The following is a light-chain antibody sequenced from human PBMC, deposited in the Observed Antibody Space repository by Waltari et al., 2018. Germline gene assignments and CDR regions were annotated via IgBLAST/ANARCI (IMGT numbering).Light chain of an antibody. V-gene: IGLV5-45*01. Sequence: QAVLTQPASLSASPGASAGLTCTLRSGINVGTYRIYWYQQKPGSPPQYLLRYKSDSDKQPGSGVPSRLSGSKDASANAGTLLISGLQSEDEADYYCRIWHSSASVFGGGTKRTVL. J-gene: IGLJ3*02. CDR2: YKSDSDK. CDR3: RIWHSSASV. CDR1: SGINVGTYR.